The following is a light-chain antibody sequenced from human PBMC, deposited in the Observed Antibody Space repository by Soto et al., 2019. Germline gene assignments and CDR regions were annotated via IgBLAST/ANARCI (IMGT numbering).Light chain of an antibody. CDR2: DDD. V-gene: IGLV2-14*03. CDR1: GSDVGSNYVSWY. CDR3: SSYLNSRTMV. Sequence: QSALTQPASVSGSPRQSITISCTGTGSDVGSNYVSWYVSWYQQHPGKVPKLIIYDDDDRPSGVSNRFSGSKSGNTASLTISSLQAADEADYYCSSYLNSRTMVFGGGTKLTVL. J-gene: IGLJ2*01.